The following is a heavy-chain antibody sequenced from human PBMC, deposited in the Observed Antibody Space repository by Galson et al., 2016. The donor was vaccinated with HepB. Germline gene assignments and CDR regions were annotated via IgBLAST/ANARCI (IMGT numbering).Heavy chain of an antibody. Sequence: SLRLSCAASGFTFNDYAMHWVRQAPGKGLEWVSGIWWNSGHTGYAASVRGRSTISRDNTKSSLSLQMNSLRPEDTALYYCAKVRTTLLDDQRKGWDSFDFWGQGTVVTVS. CDR1: GFTFNDYA. D-gene: IGHD1-7*01. V-gene: IGHV3-9*01. CDR3: AKVRTTLLDDQRKGWDSFDF. CDR2: IWWNSGHT. J-gene: IGHJ3*01.